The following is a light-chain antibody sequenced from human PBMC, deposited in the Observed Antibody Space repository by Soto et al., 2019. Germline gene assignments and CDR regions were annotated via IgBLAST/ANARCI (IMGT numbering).Light chain of an antibody. Sequence: DIQLTQSPSSVSASIGDRVTITCWASQDIRSWLAWYQQKAGKAPKLVISAASTLQRGVPSRFSGSGFGTNFTLAITSLQPEDFATYYCQQANSFPITFGHGTRLDIK. CDR2: AAS. CDR3: QQANSFPIT. V-gene: IGKV1-12*01. J-gene: IGKJ5*01. CDR1: QDIRSW.